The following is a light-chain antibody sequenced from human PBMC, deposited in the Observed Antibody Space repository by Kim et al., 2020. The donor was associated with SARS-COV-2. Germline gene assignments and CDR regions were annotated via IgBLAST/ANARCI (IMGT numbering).Light chain of an antibody. J-gene: IGKJ4*01. V-gene: IGKV1-39*01. CDR3: QQTYNTPLT. CDR2: DAS. CDR1: QSISNY. Sequence: DILMTQSPSSLSASVGDRVTITCRASQSISNYFQWYQQKPGKAPNLLIHDASTLQSGVPPRFSGSGSGTDFTLTISSLQPEDFGTYYCQQTYNTPLTFGEGTKVDIK.